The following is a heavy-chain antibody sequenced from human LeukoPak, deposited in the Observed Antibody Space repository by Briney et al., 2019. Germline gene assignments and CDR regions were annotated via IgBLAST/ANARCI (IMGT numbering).Heavy chain of an antibody. CDR2: INPISGVT. J-gene: IGHJ5*02. CDR3: ARVGSSGWYHWFDP. V-gene: IGHV1-2*02. D-gene: IGHD6-19*01. CDR1: GYTFTGYY. Sequence: ASVKVSCKASGYTFTGYYLHWVRQAPGQGLEWMGWINPISGVTGSAQKFQVRVTMTRDKSISTVYMELSRLTSDDTAIYFCARVGSSGWYHWFDPWGQGTLVTVSS.